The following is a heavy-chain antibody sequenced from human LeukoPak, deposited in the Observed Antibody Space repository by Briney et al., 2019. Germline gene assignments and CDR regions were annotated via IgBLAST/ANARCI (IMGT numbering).Heavy chain of an antibody. J-gene: IGHJ4*02. CDR3: ARGDPYDNSAIDDY. V-gene: IGHV1-2*02. D-gene: IGHD3-22*01. Sequence: GASVKVSCKASGYTFTGYYKHWVRQAPGQGLEWMGWINPNSGDTNYAQNFQGRVTMTRDTSISTAYMELSRLRSDDTAVYYCARGDPYDNSAIDDYWGQGTLVIVSS. CDR1: GYTFTGYY. CDR2: INPNSGDT.